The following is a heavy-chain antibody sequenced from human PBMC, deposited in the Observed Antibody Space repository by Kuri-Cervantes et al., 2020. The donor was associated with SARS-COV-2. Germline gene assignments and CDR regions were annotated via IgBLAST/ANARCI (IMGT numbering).Heavy chain of an antibody. CDR3: AREVGYCDSGRCYGLDAFDI. CDR2: INTATGNT. J-gene: IGHJ3*02. CDR1: GYTFSSYA. V-gene: IGHV1-3*04. Sequence: ASVKVSCKASGYTFSSYAIHWVRQAPGQGLEWMGWINTATGNTHYSQKSQGRVTITRDTAASTEYMDLNSLRSEDTAVYYCAREVGYCDSGRCYGLDAFDIWGQGTIVTVSS. D-gene: IGHD2-2*01.